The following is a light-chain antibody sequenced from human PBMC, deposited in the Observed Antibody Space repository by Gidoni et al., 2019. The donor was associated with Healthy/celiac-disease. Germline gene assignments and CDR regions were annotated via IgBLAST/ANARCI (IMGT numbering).Light chain of an antibody. J-gene: IGLJ1*01. Sequence: GQSITISCTGTSSDVGGYNYVSWYQQHPGKAPKLMIYDVSNRPSGVSNRFSGSKSGNTASLTISGLQAEDEADYYCSSYTSSSSVFGTGTKVTVL. CDR3: SSYTSSSSV. CDR2: DVS. V-gene: IGLV2-14*04. CDR1: SSDVGGYNY.